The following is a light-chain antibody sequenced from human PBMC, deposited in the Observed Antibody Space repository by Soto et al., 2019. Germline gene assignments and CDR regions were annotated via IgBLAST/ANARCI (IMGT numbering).Light chain of an antibody. CDR2: DVV. J-gene: IGLJ3*02. CDR1: SSDVGGYNY. Sequence: QSALTQPRSVSGSPGQSVTISCTGTSSDVGGYNYVSWYQQHPGKAPKLMIYDVVKRPSDVPDRFSASKSGNTASLTISGLQAEDEADYYGCSYAGTNAWACGGGTTLTVL. CDR3: CSYAGTNAWA. V-gene: IGLV2-11*01.